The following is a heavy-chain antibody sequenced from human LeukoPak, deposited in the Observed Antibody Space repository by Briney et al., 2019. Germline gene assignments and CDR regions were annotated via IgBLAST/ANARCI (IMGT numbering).Heavy chain of an antibody. V-gene: IGHV3-21*01. D-gene: IGHD3-10*01. CDR1: GFTFSSYS. CDR2: ISSSSSYI. CDR3: AKKGNYGSGSPRSMDV. J-gene: IGHJ6*02. Sequence: GGSLRLSCAASGFTFSSYSMNWVRQAPGKGLEWVSSISSSSSYIYYADSVKGRFTISRDNSKNTLYLQMNSLRTEDTAVYFCAKKGNYGSGSPRSMDVWGQGTTVTVSS.